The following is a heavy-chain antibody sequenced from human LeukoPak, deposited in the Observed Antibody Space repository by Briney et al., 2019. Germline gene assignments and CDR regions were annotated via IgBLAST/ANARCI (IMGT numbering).Heavy chain of an antibody. CDR2: IYAGGNT. J-gene: IGHJ4*02. CDR1: GFTVSSNY. Sequence: GGSLRLSCAASGFTVSSNYMNWVRQAPGKGLEWVSVIYAGGNTYYADSVKARFTISRDNSKNTLYLQMNNLRAEDTAVYYCARDPPDGYNGLVDSWGQGTLVTVSS. CDR3: ARDPPDGYNGLVDS. D-gene: IGHD5-24*01. V-gene: IGHV3-66*01.